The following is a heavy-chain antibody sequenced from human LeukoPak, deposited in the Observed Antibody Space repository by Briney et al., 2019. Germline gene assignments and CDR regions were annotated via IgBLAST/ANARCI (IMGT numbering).Heavy chain of an antibody. CDR2: IYYSGST. CDR3: ASSNPYCSGGSCLRNFDY. J-gene: IGHJ4*02. Sequence: SDTLSLTCTVSGGSISSYYWSWLRQPPGKGLEWIGYIYYSGSTNYNPSLKSRVTISVDTSKNQFSLKLSSVTTADTAVYYCASSNPYCSGGSCLRNFDYWGQGTLVTVSS. D-gene: IGHD2-15*01. CDR1: GGSISSYY. V-gene: IGHV4-59*07.